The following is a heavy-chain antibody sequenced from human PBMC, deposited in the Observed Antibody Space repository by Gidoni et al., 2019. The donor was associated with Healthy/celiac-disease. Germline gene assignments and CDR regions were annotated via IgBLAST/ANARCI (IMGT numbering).Heavy chain of an antibody. V-gene: IGHV2-5*02. CDR1: GFSLSTSGVG. J-gene: IGHJ4*02. CDR2: IYWDDDK. D-gene: IGHD1-26*01. CDR3: AHGPHFSGSYYDGLFDY. Sequence: QITLKESGPTLVNPTQTLTLTCPFSGFSLSTSGVGVGWIRQPPGKALEWLALIYWDDDKRYSPSLKSRLTITKDTSKNQVVLKMTNMDPVDTATYYCAHGPHFSGSYYDGLFDYWGQGTLVTVSS.